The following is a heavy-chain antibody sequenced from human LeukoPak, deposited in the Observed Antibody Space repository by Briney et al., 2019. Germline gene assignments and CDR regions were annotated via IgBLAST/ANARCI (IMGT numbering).Heavy chain of an antibody. V-gene: IGHV3-23*01. D-gene: IGHD3-10*01. CDR3: ARDLLSSSYYGTGY. J-gene: IGHJ4*02. CDR2: ISGSGGNT. CDR1: GFTFSSYA. Sequence: GGSLRLSCAASGFTFSSYAMTWVRQAPGKGLEWVSGISGSGGNTYYTDSVKGRFTISRDNSKNTLFPQMNSLRAEDTAVYYCARDLLSSSYYGTGYWGQGILVTVSS.